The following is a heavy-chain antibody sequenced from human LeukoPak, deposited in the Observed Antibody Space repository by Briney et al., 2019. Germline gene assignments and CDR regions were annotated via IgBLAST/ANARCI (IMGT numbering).Heavy chain of an antibody. Sequence: GGFLRLSCAASGFTFSSFDMTWVRQAPGKGLEWVSTISVSATNTYYADSVKGRFTISRDNSKNTLYLQMNSLRADDTAVYYCATITSMRVVLISWGQGTLVTVSS. CDR1: GFTFSSFD. V-gene: IGHV3-23*01. D-gene: IGHD3-22*01. CDR2: ISVSATNT. J-gene: IGHJ1*01. CDR3: ATITSMRVVLIS.